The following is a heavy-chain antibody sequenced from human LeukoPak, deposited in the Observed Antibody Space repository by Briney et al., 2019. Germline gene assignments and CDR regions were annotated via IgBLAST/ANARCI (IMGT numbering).Heavy chain of an antibody. D-gene: IGHD5-18*01. V-gene: IGHV5-51*01. CDR3: ARRVDTAMVRGRGKDLTNWFDP. CDR2: IYPGDSDT. Sequence: GESLKISCKGSGYSFTSYWIGWVRQMPGKGLEWMGIIYPGDSDTRYSPSFQGQVTISADKSISTAYLQWSSLKASDTAMYYCARRVDTAMVRGRGKDLTNWFDPWGQGTLVTVSS. CDR1: GYSFTSYW. J-gene: IGHJ5*02.